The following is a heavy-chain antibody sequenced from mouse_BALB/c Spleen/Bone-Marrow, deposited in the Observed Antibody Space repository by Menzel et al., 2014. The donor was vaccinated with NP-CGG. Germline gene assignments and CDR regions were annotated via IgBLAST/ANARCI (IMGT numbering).Heavy chain of an antibody. J-gene: IGHJ1*01. V-gene: IGHV1-4*01. D-gene: IGHD1-1*01. Sequence: QVQLQQSGAELARPEASVKMSCKASGYTFTSCTMHWVKQRPGQGLEWIGYINPSSGYTNYNQKFKDKATLTADKSSSTAYMQLSSLTSEDSAVYYCARSLRWYFDVWGAGTTVTVSS. CDR2: INPSSGYT. CDR3: ARSLRWYFDV. CDR1: GYTFTSCT.